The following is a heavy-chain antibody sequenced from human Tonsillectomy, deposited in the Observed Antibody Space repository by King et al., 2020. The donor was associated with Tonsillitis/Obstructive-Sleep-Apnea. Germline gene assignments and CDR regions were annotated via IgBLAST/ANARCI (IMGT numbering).Heavy chain of an antibody. CDR2: INPSGGST. CDR1: GYTFTSYY. J-gene: IGHJ4*02. CDR3: AGDGRGFHCSSTSCPVGFFDY. Sequence: VQLVESGAEVKKPGASVKVSCKASGYTFTSYYMHWVRQAPGQGLEWMGIINPSGGSTSYAQKFQGRVTMTRDTSTSTVYMELSSLRSEDTAVYYCAGDGRGFHCSSTSCPVGFFDYWGQGTLVTVSS. V-gene: IGHV1-46*01. D-gene: IGHD2-2*01.